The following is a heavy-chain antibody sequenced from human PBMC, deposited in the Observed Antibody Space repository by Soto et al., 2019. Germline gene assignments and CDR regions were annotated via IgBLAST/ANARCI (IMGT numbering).Heavy chain of an antibody. Sequence: QVQLVXXGGXXVQXXXSXXLSXAASXFTXXDYGMHWVXQAPXXXXXXVAVISYDGGNEYYADSVKGRFTISRDKSKNTLXXKXXXLRHEDTALYYCAKALVDYSNYGFFENWGQGTLVTVSS. CDR3: AKALVDYSNYGFFEN. CDR2: ISYDGGNE. V-gene: IGHV3-30*18. CDR1: XFTXXDYG. D-gene: IGHD4-4*01. J-gene: IGHJ4*02.